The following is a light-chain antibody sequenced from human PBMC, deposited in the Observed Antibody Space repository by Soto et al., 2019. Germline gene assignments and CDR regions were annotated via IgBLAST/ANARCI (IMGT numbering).Light chain of an antibody. J-gene: IGLJ1*01. CDR1: NSDVGSYNL. Sequence: LTQPASVSGPPRQSITISCTGTNSDVGSYNLVSWFQQHPSKAPKLVIYEVTKRPSGVSDRFSGSKSGNTASLTISGLQAEDEADYYCFSYAGDSVYVFGTGTKV. V-gene: IGLV2-23*02. CDR2: EVT. CDR3: FSYAGDSVYV.